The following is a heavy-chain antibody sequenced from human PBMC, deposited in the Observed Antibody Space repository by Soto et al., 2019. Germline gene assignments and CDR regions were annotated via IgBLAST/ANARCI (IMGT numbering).Heavy chain of an antibody. Sequence: GGSMCLSCVVSGFFVSSRKYMSWVRPAPGKGLEWVSVIYPGDTTFYADSVKRRFTISRDNSKNTLYLQMNSLRAEDTAVYYCRGYGYWGQGTLVTVSS. CDR2: IYPGDTT. J-gene: IGHJ4*02. D-gene: IGHD5-12*01. CDR1: GFFVSSRKY. V-gene: IGHV3-53*01. CDR3: RGYGY.